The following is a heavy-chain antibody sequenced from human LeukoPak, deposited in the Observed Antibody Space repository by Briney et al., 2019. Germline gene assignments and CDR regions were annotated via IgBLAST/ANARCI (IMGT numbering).Heavy chain of an antibody. CDR2: ISGSGGIT. Sequence: GSLRLSCAASGFTFSSYAMSWVRQAPGKGLEWVSAISGSGGITSYADSVKGRFTISRDNSKNTLYLQMNSLRAEDTAVYYCARVTDYDAFDIWGQGTMVTVSS. CDR1: GFTFSSYA. CDR3: ARVTDYDAFDI. D-gene: IGHD5-18*01. V-gene: IGHV3-23*01. J-gene: IGHJ3*02.